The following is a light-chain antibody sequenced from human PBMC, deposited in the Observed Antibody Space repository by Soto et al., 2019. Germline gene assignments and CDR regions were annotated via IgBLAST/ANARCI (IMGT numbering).Light chain of an antibody. CDR3: CSYAGSSTVV. CDR1: SSDVGSYNL. J-gene: IGLJ2*01. CDR2: EGY. Sequence: QSALTQPASVSGSPGQSITISCTGTSSDVGSYNLVSWYQQYPGKAPKLKIYEGYKRPSGVSNRFSGSKSGNTASLTISGLQAEDEADYYCCSYAGSSTVVFGGGTKVTVL. V-gene: IGLV2-23*01.